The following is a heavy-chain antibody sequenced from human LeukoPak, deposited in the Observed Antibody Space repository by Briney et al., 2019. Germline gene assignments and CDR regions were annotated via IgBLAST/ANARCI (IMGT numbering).Heavy chain of an antibody. V-gene: IGHV3-30-3*01. CDR3: AKDSGYSSSWYYYYYGMDV. D-gene: IGHD6-13*01. J-gene: IGHJ6*02. Sequence: PGGSLRLSCAASGFTFSTTAMHWVRQAPGKGLEWVAVISYDGSNKYYTDSVKGRFTISRDNSKNTLYLQMNSLRAEDTAVYYCAKDSGYSSSWYYYYYGMDVWGQGTTVTVSS. CDR1: GFTFSTTA. CDR2: ISYDGSNK.